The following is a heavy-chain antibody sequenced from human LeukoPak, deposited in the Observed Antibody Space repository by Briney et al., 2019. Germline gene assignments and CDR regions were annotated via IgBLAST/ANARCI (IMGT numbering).Heavy chain of an antibody. V-gene: IGHV3-21*01. CDR3: ARDDRYSYGYSQSGHFDY. CDR1: GFTFSSYS. D-gene: IGHD5-18*01. Sequence: TGGSLRLSCAASGFTFSSYSMNWVRQAPGKGLEWVSSISSTSNYIYYADSVKGRFTISRDNAKTSLYLQMNSLRAEDTAVYYCARDDRYSYGYSQSGHFDYWGQGILVTVSS. CDR2: ISSTSNYI. J-gene: IGHJ4*02.